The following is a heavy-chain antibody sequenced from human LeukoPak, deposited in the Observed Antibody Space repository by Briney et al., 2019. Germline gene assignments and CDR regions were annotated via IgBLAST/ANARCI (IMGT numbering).Heavy chain of an antibody. V-gene: IGHV4-59*01. CDR3: ARLLNDYFDS. CDR1: GGSISSYY. Sequence: PSETLSLTCTVSGGSISSYYWSWLRQSPGKGLDYIGNVYYSGTTSYNPSLKSRVTISVDTSKTQFSLKLSSVTAADTAMYYCARLLNDYFDSWGQGILVTVSS. CDR2: VYYSGTT. J-gene: IGHJ4*02. D-gene: IGHD1-1*01.